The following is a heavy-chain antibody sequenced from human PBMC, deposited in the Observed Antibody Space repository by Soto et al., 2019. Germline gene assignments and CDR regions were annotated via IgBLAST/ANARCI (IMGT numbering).Heavy chain of an antibody. Sequence: SQTLSLTCAISGDSFSIYSAAWNWIRQSPSGGLEWLGRTYYRSRFFSDYAESVKSRIIINPDTSKNQFSLQLKSVTPEDTAVYYCVRDRYSSSGWFDPWGQGTPVTV. J-gene: IGHJ5*02. CDR3: VRDRYSSSGWFDP. CDR2: TYYRSRFFS. V-gene: IGHV6-1*01. CDR1: GDSFSIYSAA. D-gene: IGHD3-10*01.